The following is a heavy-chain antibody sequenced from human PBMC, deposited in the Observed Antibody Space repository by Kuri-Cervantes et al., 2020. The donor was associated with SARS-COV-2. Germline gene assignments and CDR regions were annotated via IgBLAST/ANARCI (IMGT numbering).Heavy chain of an antibody. CDR3: AGGWVRAGDLIGDLDY. D-gene: IGHD3-10*01. CDR1: GYTFTGYY. J-gene: IGHJ4*02. V-gene: IGHV1-2*02. CDR2: INPNSGGT. Sequence: ASVKVPCKASGYTFTGYYMHWVRQAPGQGLEWMGWINPNSGGTNYAQKFQGRVTMTRDTSISTAYMELSRLRSDDTAVYYCAGGWVRAGDLIGDLDYWGQGTLVTVSS.